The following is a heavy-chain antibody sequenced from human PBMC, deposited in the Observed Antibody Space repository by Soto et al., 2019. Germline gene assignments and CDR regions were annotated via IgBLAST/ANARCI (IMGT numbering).Heavy chain of an antibody. D-gene: IGHD3-22*01. CDR2: IYYSGST. CDR1: GGSISSYY. J-gene: IGHJ5*02. Sequence: SETLSLTCTVSGGSISSYYWSWIRQPPGKGLEWIGYIYYSGSTNYNPSLKSRVTISVDTSKNQFSLKLSSVTAADTAVYYCARDGYYYDSSGYYYESWNWFDPWGQGTLVTVSS. CDR3: ARDGYYYDSSGYYYESWNWFDP. V-gene: IGHV4-59*01.